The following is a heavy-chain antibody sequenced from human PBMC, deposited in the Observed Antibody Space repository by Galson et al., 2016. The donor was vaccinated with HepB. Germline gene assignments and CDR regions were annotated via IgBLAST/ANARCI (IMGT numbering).Heavy chain of an antibody. Sequence: TLSLTCTVSGGSISSNNHYWSRVRQPAGKGLEWIGRVYLTGGTDYNPSLKSRLTLSVDTSKNQFTLRLRSVTAADTAVYYCARDWVIAVAGTDGLDIWGPGVMVAVSS. V-gene: IGHV4-61*02. CDR1: GGSISSNNHY. CDR3: ARDWVIAVAGTDGLDI. J-gene: IGHJ3*02. CDR2: VYLTGGT. D-gene: IGHD6-19*01.